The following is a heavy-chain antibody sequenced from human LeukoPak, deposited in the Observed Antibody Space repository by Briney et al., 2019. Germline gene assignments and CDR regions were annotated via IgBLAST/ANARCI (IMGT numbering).Heavy chain of an antibody. Sequence: SETLSLTCTVSGASISSYYWSWIRQPAGKGLEWIGRIYTSGSTNYSPSLKSRVTISVDTSKNQFSLKLSSVTAADTAVYYCARDQWGSSGWSYYYYYYMDVWGKGTTVTISS. CDR1: GASISSYY. J-gene: IGHJ6*03. CDR3: ARDQWGSSGWSYYYYYYMDV. CDR2: IYTSGST. D-gene: IGHD6-19*01. V-gene: IGHV4-4*07.